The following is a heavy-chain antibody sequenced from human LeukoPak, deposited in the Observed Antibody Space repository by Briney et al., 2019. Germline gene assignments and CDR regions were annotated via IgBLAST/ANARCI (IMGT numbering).Heavy chain of an antibody. Sequence: GGSLRLSCAASGFTFSSYAMSWARQAPGKGLEWVANIKQDGSEKSYVDSVKGRFTISRDNAKNSLYLQMNSLRAEDTAVYYCARADSSIAARLSRSSIFNYYYYMVVWGKGTTVTVSS. V-gene: IGHV3-7*01. CDR3: ARADSSIAARLSRSSIFNYYYYMVV. CDR1: GFTFSSYA. CDR2: IKQDGSEK. J-gene: IGHJ6*03. D-gene: IGHD6-6*01.